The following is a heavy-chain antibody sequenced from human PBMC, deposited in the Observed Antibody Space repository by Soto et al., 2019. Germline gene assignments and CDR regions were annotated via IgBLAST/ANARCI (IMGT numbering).Heavy chain of an antibody. J-gene: IGHJ6*02. CDR3: ARQFFISTRCYRHYGMDV. CDR1: GYSFTSYW. D-gene: IGHD2-2*02. CDR2: IYPGDSDT. Sequence: PGESLKISCNGSGYSFTSYWIGWVRQMPGKGLEWMGIIYPGDSDTRYSPSFQGQVTISADKSISTAYLQWSSLKASDTAMYYCARQFFISTRCYRHYGMDVLGQGTTGTASS. V-gene: IGHV5-51*01.